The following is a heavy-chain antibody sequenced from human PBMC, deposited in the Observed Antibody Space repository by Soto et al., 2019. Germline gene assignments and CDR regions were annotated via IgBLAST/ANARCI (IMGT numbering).Heavy chain of an antibody. D-gene: IGHD3-10*01. J-gene: IGHJ5*02. V-gene: IGHV4-34*01. CDR3: AGVIRWFDP. Sequence: SETLSLTCAVYGGSFSGYSWSWIRQPPGKGLEWIGEINHSGSTNYNPSLKSRVTISVDTSKNQFSLKLSSVTAADTAVYYCAGVIRWFDPWGQGTLVTVSS. CDR2: INHSGST. CDR1: GGSFSGYS.